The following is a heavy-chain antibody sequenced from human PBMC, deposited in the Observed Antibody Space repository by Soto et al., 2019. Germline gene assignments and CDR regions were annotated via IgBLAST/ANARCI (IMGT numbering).Heavy chain of an antibody. CDR1: GYSLPSYW. CDR2: IYPGDSDT. Sequence: RGESLKIPCQGSGYSLPSYWIRWVRQIPGKGLEWRGIIYPGDSDTRYSPSFQGQVTISAATSISTAYLQWSSLKASDTAMYYCARLITIVRVVQRWGQGDLVTVS. CDR3: ARLITIVRVVQR. J-gene: IGHJ1*01. V-gene: IGHV5-51*01. D-gene: IGHD3-3*01.